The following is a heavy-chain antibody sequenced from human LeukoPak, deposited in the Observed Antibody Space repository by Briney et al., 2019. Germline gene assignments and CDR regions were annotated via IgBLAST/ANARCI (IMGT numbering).Heavy chain of an antibody. CDR3: ARYSGSGYWGGAFDY. CDR2: IYTSGST. Sequence: PSETLSLTCTVSGGSLSSYYWSWIRQPAGKGLEWIGRIYTSGSTNYNPSLKSRVTMSVDTPKNQFSLKLSSVTAADTAVYYCARYSGSGYWGGAFDYWGQGTLVTVSS. V-gene: IGHV4-4*07. J-gene: IGHJ4*02. D-gene: IGHD3-22*01. CDR1: GGSLSSYY.